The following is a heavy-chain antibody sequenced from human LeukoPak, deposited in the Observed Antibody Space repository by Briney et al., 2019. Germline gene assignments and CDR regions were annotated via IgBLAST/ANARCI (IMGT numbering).Heavy chain of an antibody. D-gene: IGHD5-12*01. J-gene: IGHJ4*02. CDR2: IYSSGTT. CDR1: GGSISNYY. CDR3: ASGSSGYHP. V-gene: IGHV4-4*07. Sequence: PSETLSLTCTVSGGSISNYYWSWIRQPAGKGLEWIGRIYSSGTTIYNPSLKSRVTMSVDTSKNQFSLKLSSVTAADTAVYFCASGSSGYHPWGQGTLVTVSS.